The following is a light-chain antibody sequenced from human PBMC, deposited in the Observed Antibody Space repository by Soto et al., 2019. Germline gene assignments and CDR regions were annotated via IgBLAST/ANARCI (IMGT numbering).Light chain of an antibody. Sequence: DIQMTQSPSSLSASVGDRLTITCRASQTISSYLNWFQEKPGKAPKLLIYAASSLQTGVPSRFSGSGSGTDFTLTISSLQPEDFATYYCQQTYTNSWTFGQGTKVEIK. CDR2: AAS. CDR3: QQTYTNSWT. J-gene: IGKJ1*01. V-gene: IGKV1-39*01. CDR1: QTISSY.